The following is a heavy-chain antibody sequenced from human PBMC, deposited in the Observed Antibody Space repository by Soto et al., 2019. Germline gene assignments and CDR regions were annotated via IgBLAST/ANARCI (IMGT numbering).Heavy chain of an antibody. J-gene: IGHJ4*02. CDR2: ISSGGTTT. V-gene: IGHV3-74*01. Sequence: WRSLRLSCSASGFTFGSHWMHWFRQAPGKGLVYVSRISSGGTTTNYAESVKGRFTISRDNARNTLYLQMNSLRVEDTAVYYCARFGTSYDTSGFLYWGQGTPVTVSS. D-gene: IGHD3-22*01. CDR1: GFTFGSHW. CDR3: ARFGTSYDTSGFLY.